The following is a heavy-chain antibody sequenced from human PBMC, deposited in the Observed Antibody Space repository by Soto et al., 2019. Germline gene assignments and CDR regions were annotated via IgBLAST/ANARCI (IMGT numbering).Heavy chain of an antibody. J-gene: IGHJ6*02. V-gene: IGHV3-49*03. Sequence: GGSLRLSCTASGFTFGDYAMSWFRQAPGKGLGWVGFIRSKAYGGTTECAASVKGRFTISRDDSKSIAYLQMNSLKTEDTAVYYCTRVPYYDFWSGYYTDYYYGMDVWGQGTTVTVSS. CDR3: TRVPYYDFWSGYYTDYYYGMDV. CDR2: IRSKAYGGTT. D-gene: IGHD3-3*01. CDR1: GFTFGDYA.